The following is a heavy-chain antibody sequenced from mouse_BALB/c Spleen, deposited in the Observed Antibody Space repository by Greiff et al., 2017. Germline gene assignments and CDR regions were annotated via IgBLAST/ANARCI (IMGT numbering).Heavy chain of an antibody. CDR3: ARRLGLFAY. Sequence: EVQLVESGGGLVKPGGSLKLSCAASGFAFSSYDMSWVRQTPEKRLEWVAYISSGGGSTYYPDTVKGRFTISRDNAKNTLYLQMSSLKSEDTAMYYCARRLGLFAYWGQGTLVTVSA. D-gene: IGHD4-1*01. CDR1: GFAFSSYD. V-gene: IGHV5-12-1*01. CDR2: ISSGGGST. J-gene: IGHJ3*01.